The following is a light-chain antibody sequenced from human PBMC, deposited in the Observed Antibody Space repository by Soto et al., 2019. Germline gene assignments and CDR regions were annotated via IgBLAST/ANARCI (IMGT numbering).Light chain of an antibody. J-gene: IGLJ1*01. Sequence: QSVLTQPASVSGSPGQSITIYCTGTSSDVGGYNYVSWYQQHPGKAPKLMIYEVSNRPSGVSNRFSGSKSGNTASLTISGLQAEDDAAYYCSSYTTSSTLYVFGTGTKLTVL. CDR1: SSDVGGYNY. CDR2: EVS. V-gene: IGLV2-14*01. CDR3: SSYTTSSTLYV.